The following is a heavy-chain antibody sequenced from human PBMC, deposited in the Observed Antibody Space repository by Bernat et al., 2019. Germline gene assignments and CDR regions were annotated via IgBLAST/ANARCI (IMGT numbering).Heavy chain of an antibody. D-gene: IGHD3-3*01. J-gene: IGHJ4*02. V-gene: IGHV3-64*01. CDR2: ISSNGGSK. Sequence: EVQLVESGGGLVQPGGSLRLSCAASGFTFSSYAMHWVRQAPGKGLEYVSAISSNGGSKYYANSVKGRFTISRDNSKNTLYLQMGSLRAEDMAVYYCARTPLYYDFWSGYDDYWGQGTLVTVSS. CDR1: GFTFSSYA. CDR3: ARTPLYYDFWSGYDDY.